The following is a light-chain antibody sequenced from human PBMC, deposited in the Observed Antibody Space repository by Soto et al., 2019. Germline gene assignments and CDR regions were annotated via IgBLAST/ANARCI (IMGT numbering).Light chain of an antibody. Sequence: QSVLTQPPSASGTPGQRVTIPCSGSSSNIGSHTVNWYQQLPGTAPKLLVYSSNQRPSGVPDRFSGSKSGTSASLAISGLQSEDEADYYCAAWDGSLNGVVFGGGTKLPS. V-gene: IGLV1-44*01. CDR3: AAWDGSLNGVV. CDR1: SSNIGSHT. J-gene: IGLJ2*01. CDR2: SSN.